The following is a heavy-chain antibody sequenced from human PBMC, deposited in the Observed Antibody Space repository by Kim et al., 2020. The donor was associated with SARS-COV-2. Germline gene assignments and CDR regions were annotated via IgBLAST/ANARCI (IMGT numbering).Heavy chain of an antibody. J-gene: IGHJ6*02. CDR3: AYPTKHSRGGNYHGMDV. D-gene: IGHD3-16*01. CDR2: IIPILGIA. V-gene: IGHV1-69*02. CDR1: GGTFSSYT. Sequence: SVKVSCKASGGTFSSYTISWVRQAPGQGLEWMGRIIPILGIANYAQKFQGRVTITADKSTSTAYMELSSLRSEDTAVYYCAYPTKHSRGGNYHGMDVWGQGTTVTVSS.